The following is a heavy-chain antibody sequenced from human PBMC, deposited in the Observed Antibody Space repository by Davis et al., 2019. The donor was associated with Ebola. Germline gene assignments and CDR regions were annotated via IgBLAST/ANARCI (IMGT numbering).Heavy chain of an antibody. D-gene: IGHD3-22*01. CDR2: LGLSADT. Sequence: GESLKISCAASGFVFSSYVMSWVRRAPGKGLEWVSTLGLSADTYYADSVKGRFTISRDNAKNTLYLQMNSLRAEDTAVYYCARGGYYTQIYYYHGMDVWGQGTTVTVSS. J-gene: IGHJ6*02. V-gene: IGHV3-23*01. CDR1: GFVFSSYV. CDR3: ARGGYYTQIYYYHGMDV.